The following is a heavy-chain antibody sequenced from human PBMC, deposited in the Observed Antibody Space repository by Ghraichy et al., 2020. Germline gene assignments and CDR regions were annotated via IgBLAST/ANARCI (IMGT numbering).Heavy chain of an antibody. Sequence: ASVKVSCKASGYTFTGYYMHWVRQAPGQGLEWMGWINPNSGGTNYAQKFQGRVTMTRDTSISTAYMELSRLRSADTAVDYCARDPILVLAGYFDLWGRGTLVTVSS. CDR2: INPNSGGT. V-gene: IGHV1-2*02. D-gene: IGHD2/OR15-2a*01. CDR3: ARDPILVLAGYFDL. J-gene: IGHJ2*01. CDR1: GYTFTGYY.